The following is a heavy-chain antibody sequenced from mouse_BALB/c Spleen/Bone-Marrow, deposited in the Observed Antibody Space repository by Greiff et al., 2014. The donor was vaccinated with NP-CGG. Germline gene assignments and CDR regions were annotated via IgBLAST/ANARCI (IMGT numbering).Heavy chain of an antibody. CDR2: IRNKANGYTT. V-gene: IGHV7-3*02. J-gene: IGHJ3*01. CDR1: GFTFTDYY. D-gene: IGHD2-1*01. CDR3: ARDTGNYVRFAY. Sequence: EVQLQQSGGGLVQPGGSLRLSCATSGFTFTDYYMSWVRQPPGKALEWLGFIRNKANGYTTEYSASVKGRFTISRYNSQSIPYLQMNTLRAEDSATYYCARDTGNYVRFAYWGQGTLVTVSA.